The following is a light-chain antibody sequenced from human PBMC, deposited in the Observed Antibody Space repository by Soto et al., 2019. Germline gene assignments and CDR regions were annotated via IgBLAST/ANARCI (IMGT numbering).Light chain of an antibody. CDR2: DVS. J-gene: IGLJ1*01. CDR1: SSDVGGYNY. Sequence: QSVLTQPRSVSGSPGQSVTISCNGTSSDVGGYNYVSWYQQHPGKAPKLMIYDVSKRPSGVPDRFSGSKSGNTASLTISGLQAEDEADYYCCSYAGSYTYVFGTGTKLTVL. V-gene: IGLV2-11*01. CDR3: CSYAGSYTYV.